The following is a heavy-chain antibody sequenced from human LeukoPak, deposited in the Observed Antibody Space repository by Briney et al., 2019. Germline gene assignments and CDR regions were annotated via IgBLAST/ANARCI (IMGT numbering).Heavy chain of an antibody. V-gene: IGHV3-53*01. CDR1: GFTVSSKY. CDR3: ARQYGDYFDY. CDR2: IYSGDIT. D-gene: IGHD4-17*01. J-gene: IGHJ4*02. Sequence: GGSLRLSCAASGFTVSSKYMSWVRQAPGKGLEWVSLIYSGDITYYADSVRGRFTISRDNSKNTLYLQMNSLRAEDTAVYYCARQYGDYFDYWGQRTLVTVSS.